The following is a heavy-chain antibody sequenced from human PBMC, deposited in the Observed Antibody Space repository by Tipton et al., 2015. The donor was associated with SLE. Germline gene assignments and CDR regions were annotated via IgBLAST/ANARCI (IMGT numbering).Heavy chain of an antibody. CDR3: ARGVLGGSYPY. CDR2: INHSGST. J-gene: IGHJ4*02. V-gene: IGHV4-31*02. CDR1: GGSISSGGYY. D-gene: IGHD1-26*01. Sequence: LRLSCTVSGGSISSGGYYWSWIRQHPGKGLEWIGEINHSGSTNYNPSLKSRVTISVDTSKNQFSLKLSSVTAADTAVYYCARGVLGGSYPYWGQGTLVTVSS.